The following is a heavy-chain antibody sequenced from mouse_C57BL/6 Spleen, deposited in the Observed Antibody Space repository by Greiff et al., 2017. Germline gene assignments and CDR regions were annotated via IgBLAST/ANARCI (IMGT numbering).Heavy chain of an antibody. V-gene: IGHV14-4*01. CDR2: IDPENGDT. CDR1: GFNIKDDY. J-gene: IGHJ3*01. CDR3: TLPWFAY. Sequence: VHVKQSGAELVRPGASVKLSCTASGFNIKDDYMHWVKQRPEQGLEWIGWIDPENGDTEYASKFQGKATITADTSSNTAYLQLSSLTSEDTAVYYCTLPWFAYWGQGTLVTVSA.